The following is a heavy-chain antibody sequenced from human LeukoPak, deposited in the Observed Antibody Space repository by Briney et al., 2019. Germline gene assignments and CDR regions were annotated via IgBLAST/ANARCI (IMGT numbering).Heavy chain of an antibody. J-gene: IGHJ5*02. V-gene: IGHV3-21*01. CDR2: ISSSSSYI. Sequence: PGGSLRLSCAASGFTFSTYSMNWVRQAPGKGLEWVSSISSSSSYIYYADSVKGRFTISRDNAKNSLYLQMNSLRAEDTAVYYCAREIAAAGTFRFDPWGQGTLDTVSS. CDR3: AREIAAAGTFRFDP. D-gene: IGHD6-13*01. CDR1: GFTFSTYS.